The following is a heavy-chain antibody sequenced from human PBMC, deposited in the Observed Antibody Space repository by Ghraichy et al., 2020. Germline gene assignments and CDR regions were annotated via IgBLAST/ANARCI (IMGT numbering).Heavy chain of an antibody. V-gene: IGHV4-61*02. CDR3: ARDKNGGLFDP. J-gene: IGHJ5*02. Sequence: TLSLTCTVSGGSINSGSYYWSWIRQPAGKGLEWIGRIYTTGSTNYNPSLKNRVTMSVDTSKNQLSLKLSSVTAADTAVYYCARDKNGGLFDPWGQGTLVTVSS. CDR1: GGSINSGSYY. D-gene: IGHD6-25*01. CDR2: IYTTGST.